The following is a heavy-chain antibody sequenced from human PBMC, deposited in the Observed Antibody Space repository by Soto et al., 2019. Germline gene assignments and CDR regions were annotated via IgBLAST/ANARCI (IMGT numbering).Heavy chain of an antibody. CDR2: ISWNSGSI. Sequence: EVQLVESGGGLVQPGRSLRLSCAASGFTFDDYAMHWVRQAPGKGLEWVSGISWNSGSIGYADSVKGRFTISRDNAKNSLYLQMNSLRAEDTALYYCAKDPYSRSETLFFDYWGQGTLVTVSS. V-gene: IGHV3-9*01. CDR3: AKDPYSRSETLFFDY. CDR1: GFTFDDYA. D-gene: IGHD6-13*01. J-gene: IGHJ4*02.